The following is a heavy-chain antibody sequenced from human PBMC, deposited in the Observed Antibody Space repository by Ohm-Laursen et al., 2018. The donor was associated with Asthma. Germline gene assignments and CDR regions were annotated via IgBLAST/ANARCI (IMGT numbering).Heavy chain of an antibody. V-gene: IGHV3-30-3*01. J-gene: IGHJ4*02. Sequence: SSLRLSCAASGFTFSSYAMHWVRQAPGKGLEWVAVISYDGSNKYYADSVKGRFTISRDNSKNTLYLQMNSLRAEDTAVYYCARDRSTYSSEPGYFDYWGQGTLVTVSS. D-gene: IGHD6-25*01. CDR3: ARDRSTYSSEPGYFDY. CDR1: GFTFSSYA. CDR2: ISYDGSNK.